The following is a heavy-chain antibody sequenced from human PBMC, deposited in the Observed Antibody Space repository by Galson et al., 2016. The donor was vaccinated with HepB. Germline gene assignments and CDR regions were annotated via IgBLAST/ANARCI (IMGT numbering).Heavy chain of an antibody. J-gene: IGHJ6*04. V-gene: IGHV1-69*02. Sequence: SVKVSCKASGGAFKYFTVNWVRQAPGQGLEWLGRTIPLIDITNVAPKLKDRVTITTDKATNKASMQLSGLRPDSTAIYFCTARYCTTWKDGMDVWGKGTTVIGSP. D-gene: IGHD2-21*01. CDR1: GGAFKYFT. CDR3: TARYCTTWKDGMDV. CDR2: TIPLIDIT.